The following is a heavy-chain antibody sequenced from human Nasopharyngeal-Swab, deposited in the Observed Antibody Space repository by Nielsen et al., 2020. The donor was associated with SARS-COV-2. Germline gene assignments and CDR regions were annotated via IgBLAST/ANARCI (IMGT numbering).Heavy chain of an antibody. CDR3: ARDIPFAVTGTTPPDAFDI. CDR2: IWYDGSNK. V-gene: IGHV3-33*01. Sequence: GGSLKISCAASGFTFSGYGMHWVRQAPGKGLEWVAVIWYDGSNKYYADSVKGRFTISRDNSKNTLYLQMNSLRAEDTAVYYCARDIPFAVTGTTPPDAFDIWGQGTMVTVSS. D-gene: IGHD1-7*01. J-gene: IGHJ3*02. CDR1: GFTFSGYG.